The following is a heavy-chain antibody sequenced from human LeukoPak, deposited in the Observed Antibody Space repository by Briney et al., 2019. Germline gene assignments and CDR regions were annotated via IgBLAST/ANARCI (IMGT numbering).Heavy chain of an antibody. J-gene: IGHJ5*01. CDR3: AKLRGVAAAGTGYFDP. CDR1: GFTFSNYG. Sequence: GGSLRHSCAASGFTFSNYGVHWVRQAPGKGLEWVAVISYDGSNKYYADSVKGRFTISRDNSNNTLYLQMNSLRHEDTAVYYCAKLRGVAAAGTGYFDPWGQGTLVTVSS. CDR2: ISYDGSNK. D-gene: IGHD6-13*01. V-gene: IGHV3-30*18.